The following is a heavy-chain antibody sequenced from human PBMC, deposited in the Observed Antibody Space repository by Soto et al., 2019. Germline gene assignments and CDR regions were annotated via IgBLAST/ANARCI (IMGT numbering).Heavy chain of an antibody. CDR3: ARIPPTKNYYYYGMDV. CDR1: GGSISSYY. J-gene: IGHJ6*02. V-gene: IGHV4-59*01. Sequence: PSETLSLTCTVSGGSISSYYWSWIRQPPGKGLEWIGYIYYSGSTNYNPSLKSRVTISVDTSKNQFSLKLSSVTAADTAVYYRARIPPTKNYYYYGMDVWGQGTTVIVSS. CDR2: IYYSGST.